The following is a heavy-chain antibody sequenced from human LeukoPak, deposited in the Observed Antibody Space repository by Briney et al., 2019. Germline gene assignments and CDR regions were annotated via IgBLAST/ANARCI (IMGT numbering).Heavy chain of an antibody. D-gene: IGHD6-19*01. Sequence: PGGSLRLSCAASGFTFRSYAMSWVRQAPGKGLAGVSAISCSGGSTYYADSLKGRFTNPRDNSKNTLYLQMNSLRAEDTAVYYCAKDSRFGIAVAGTGLDYWGQGTLVTVSS. CDR1: GFTFRSYA. CDR3: AKDSRFGIAVAGTGLDY. J-gene: IGHJ4*02. V-gene: IGHV3-23*01. CDR2: ISCSGGST.